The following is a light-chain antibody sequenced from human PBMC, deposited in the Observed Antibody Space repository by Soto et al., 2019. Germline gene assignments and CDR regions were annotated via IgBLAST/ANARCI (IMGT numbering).Light chain of an antibody. CDR3: QQYNNWPQGA. V-gene: IGKV3-15*01. CDR1: QSVSSN. CDR2: GAS. J-gene: IGKJ1*01. Sequence: EIVMTQSPATLSVSPGERATLSCRASQSVSSNLAWYQQKPGQAPRLLIYGASTRATGIPARFSGRGPGTEFTLTNSSLQYEDLEVYYCQQYNNWPQGAFRQGTKV.